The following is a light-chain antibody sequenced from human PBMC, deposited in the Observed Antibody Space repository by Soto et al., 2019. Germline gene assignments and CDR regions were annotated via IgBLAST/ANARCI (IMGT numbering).Light chain of an antibody. V-gene: IGKV3-11*01. Sequence: EIVLTQSPATLSLSPGERATLSCRASQSVSSYLAWYQQKPGQAPRLLIYDASNRATGIPARFSGSGSGTDFTLTISSLEPEDFAVYCCQQRSNWPRTFGQGPKV. CDR3: QQRSNWPRT. J-gene: IGKJ1*01. CDR1: QSVSSY. CDR2: DAS.